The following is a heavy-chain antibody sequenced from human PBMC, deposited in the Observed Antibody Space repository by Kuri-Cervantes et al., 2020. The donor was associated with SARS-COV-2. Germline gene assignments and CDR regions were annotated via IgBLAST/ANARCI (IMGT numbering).Heavy chain of an antibody. CDR1: GYTFSRHT. CDR3: ARWVCSPSCYVPWDYFDY. D-gene: IGHD2-2*01. J-gene: IGHJ4*02. V-gene: IGHV1-3*01. CDR2: INPGNGER. Sequence: ASVKVSCKASGYTFSRHTMHWVRQAPGQRLEWMGWINPGNGERKFSKSFQGRVTITSDTSASTVSLELSSLTSDDTAVYYCARWVCSPSCYVPWDYFDYWGQGALVTVSS.